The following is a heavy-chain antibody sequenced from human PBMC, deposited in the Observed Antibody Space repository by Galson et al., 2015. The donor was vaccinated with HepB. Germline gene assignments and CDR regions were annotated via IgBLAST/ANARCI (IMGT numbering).Heavy chain of an antibody. CDR1: GGTFSSYA. V-gene: IGHV1-69*13. CDR2: IIPVFGTA. CDR3: ARCPDLRLWFGEFESSYYYGMDV. D-gene: IGHD3-10*01. Sequence: SVKVSCKASGGTFSSYAISWVRQAPGQGLEWMGGIIPVFGTANYAQKFQGRVTITADESTSIAYMELSSLRSEDTAVYYCARCPDLRLWFGEFESSYYYGMDVWGQGTTVTVSS. J-gene: IGHJ6*02.